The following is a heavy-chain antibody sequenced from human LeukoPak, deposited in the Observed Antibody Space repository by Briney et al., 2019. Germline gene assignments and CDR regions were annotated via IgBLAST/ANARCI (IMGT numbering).Heavy chain of an antibody. CDR1: GYTFTYYG. CDR3: VRVAGVSIAMTVLVIPISFDY. CDR2: ISTYNGNT. Sequence: ASVKVSCKASGYTFTYYGISWVRQAPGQGLEWMGWISTYNGNTNYAQKVQGRVTMTTDTSTSTAYMELRSLRTDDMGVYYCVRVAGVSIAMTVLVIPISFDYWGQGTLVTVPS. V-gene: IGHV1-18*03. D-gene: IGHD3-22*01. J-gene: IGHJ4*02.